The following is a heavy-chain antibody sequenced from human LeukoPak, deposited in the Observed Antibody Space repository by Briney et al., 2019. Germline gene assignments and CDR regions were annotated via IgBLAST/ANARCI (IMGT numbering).Heavy chain of an antibody. CDR1: GGTFSSYA. J-gene: IGHJ4*02. CDR3: ASLWGSKQVATEG. Sequence: ASVKVSCKASGGTFSSYAISWVRQAPGQGLEWMGGIIPIFGTANYAQKFQGRVTITADESTSTAYMELSSLRSEDTAVYYCASLWGSKQVATEGWGQGTLGTVSS. V-gene: IGHV1-69*01. D-gene: IGHD5-12*01. CDR2: IIPIFGTA.